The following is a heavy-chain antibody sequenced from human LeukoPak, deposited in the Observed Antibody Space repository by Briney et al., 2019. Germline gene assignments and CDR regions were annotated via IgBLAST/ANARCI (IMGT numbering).Heavy chain of an antibody. J-gene: IGHJ4*02. V-gene: IGHV4-59*01. CDR1: GGSISNSY. D-gene: IGHD3-22*01. Sequence: PSETLSLTCIVSGGSISNSYWSWIRQPPGKGLEGIGSISYSGSTNYSPSLTSRVTISVDTSKNRFSLRLSSVTAADTAVYYCARTANYYDSGGYFHFDYWGQGTLVSVSS. CDR2: ISYSGST. CDR3: ARTANYYDSGGYFHFDY.